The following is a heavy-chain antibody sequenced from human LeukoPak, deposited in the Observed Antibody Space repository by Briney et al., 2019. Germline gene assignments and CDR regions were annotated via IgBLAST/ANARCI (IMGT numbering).Heavy chain of an antibody. CDR3: ARETKDIYSPSWGLYDTYYYIDA. CDR1: PGSIDSGLYY. CDR2: ISNNGGT. J-gene: IGHJ6*03. V-gene: IGHV4-61*02. Sequence: PSQTLSLTCAVSPGSIDSGLYYWTWLRQPAGKGLEWIGRISNNGGTTYNPSLRSRVTITLDTSNNHLSLKVTSVTAADTAVYYCARETKDIYSPSWGLYDTYYYIDAWGKGTTVTVSS. D-gene: IGHD5/OR15-5a*01.